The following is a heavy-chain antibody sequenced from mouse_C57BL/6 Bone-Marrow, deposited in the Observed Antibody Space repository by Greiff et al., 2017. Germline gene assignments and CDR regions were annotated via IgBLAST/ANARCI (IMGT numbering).Heavy chain of an antibody. V-gene: IGHV1-74*01. CDR3: AIYYYGSSYFSWVAY. CDR2: IHPSDSDT. CDR1: GYTFTSYW. J-gene: IGHJ3*01. Sequence: QVQLQQPGAELVKPGASVKVSCKASGYTFTSYWMHWVKQRPGQGLEWIGRIHPSDSDTNYNQKFKGKATLTVDKSSSTAYMQLSSLTSEDSAVYYCAIYYYGSSYFSWVAYWGQGTLVTVSA. D-gene: IGHD1-1*01.